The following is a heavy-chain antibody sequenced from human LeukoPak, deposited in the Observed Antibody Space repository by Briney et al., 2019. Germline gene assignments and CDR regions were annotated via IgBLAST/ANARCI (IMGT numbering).Heavy chain of an antibody. Sequence: GASVKVSCKVSGYTLTELSMHWVRQAPGKGPGWRGGFDLEDGETIHAQNCQGTVTMTEDTSTDTAYMELSSLRSEDTAVYYCARGGCSGGSCYSSWFDPWGQGTLVTVSS. CDR3: ARGGCSGGSCYSSWFDP. CDR1: GYTLTELS. J-gene: IGHJ5*02. CDR2: FDLEDGET. D-gene: IGHD2-15*01. V-gene: IGHV1-24*01.